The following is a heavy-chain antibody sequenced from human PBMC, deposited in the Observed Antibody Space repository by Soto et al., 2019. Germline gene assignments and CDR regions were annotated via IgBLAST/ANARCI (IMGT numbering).Heavy chain of an antibody. CDR3: ARGLKDYDILTGYYI. J-gene: IGHJ4*02. V-gene: IGHV1-69*02. CDR1: GGTFSSYT. Sequence: GASVKVSCKASGGTFSSYTISCVRQAPGQGLEWMGRIIPILGIANYAQKFQGRVTITADKSTSTAYMELSSLRSEDTAVYYCARGLKDYDILTGYYIWGQGTLVTVSS. CDR2: IIPILGIA. D-gene: IGHD3-9*01.